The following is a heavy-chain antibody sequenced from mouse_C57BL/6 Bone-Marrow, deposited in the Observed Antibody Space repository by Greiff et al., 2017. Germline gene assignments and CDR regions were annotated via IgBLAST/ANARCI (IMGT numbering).Heavy chain of an antibody. Sequence: EVQLQQSGPELVKPGSSVKISCKASGYTFTDYYMNWVKQSHGKSLEWIGDINPNNGGTSYNQKFKGKATLTVDKSSSTAYMELRSLTSEDSAVYYCARSTTVVEGYIDVWGTGTTVTVSS. J-gene: IGHJ1*03. D-gene: IGHD1-1*01. V-gene: IGHV1-26*01. CDR2: INPNNGGT. CDR3: ARSTTVVEGYIDV. CDR1: GYTFTDYY.